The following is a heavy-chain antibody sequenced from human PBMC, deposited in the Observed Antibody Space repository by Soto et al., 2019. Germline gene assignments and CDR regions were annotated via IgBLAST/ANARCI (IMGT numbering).Heavy chain of an antibody. CDR1: GLIFSDVW. V-gene: IGHV3-15*01. J-gene: IGHJ4*02. CDR3: TTSNLGVDF. D-gene: IGHD1-1*01. Sequence: ETLSLSCAASGLIFSDVWMTWVRQAPGKGLEWVGRIKTKPDDGTIDYAAPVRGRFTISRDDSKNTLYLQMTSLTPDDTGVYYCTTSNLGVDFWGPGTLVTVSS. CDR2: IKTKPDDGTI.